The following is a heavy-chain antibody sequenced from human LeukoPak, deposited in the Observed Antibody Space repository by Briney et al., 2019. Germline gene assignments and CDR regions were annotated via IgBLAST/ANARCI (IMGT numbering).Heavy chain of an antibody. Sequence: GSLRLSCAASGFTFSSYAMHWVRQAPGKGLEWVAVISYDGSNKYYADSVKGRFTISRDNSKNTLYLQMNSLRAEDTAVYYCARGPLGHYYDSSGYYDWGQGTLVTVSS. D-gene: IGHD3-22*01. CDR3: ARGPLGHYYDSSGYYD. V-gene: IGHV3-30-3*01. CDR1: GFTFSSYA. J-gene: IGHJ4*02. CDR2: ISYDGSNK.